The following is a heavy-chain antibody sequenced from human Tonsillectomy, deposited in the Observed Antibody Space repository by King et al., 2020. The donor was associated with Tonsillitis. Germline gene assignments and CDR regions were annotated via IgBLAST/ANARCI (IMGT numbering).Heavy chain of an antibody. D-gene: IGHD3-10*01. CDR1: GGSISSGGYS. CDR3: ARALGKDRWLGGIDALDI. V-gene: IGHV4-30-2*01. CDR2: IYHSGST. Sequence: QLQESGSGLVKPSQTLSLTCAVSGGSISSGGYSWSWIRQPPGKGLEWIGYIYHSGSTYYNPSLKSRVTISVKRSKNQFSLKRSSVTAADTAVYYCARALGKDRWLGGIDALDIWGQGTMVTVSS. J-gene: IGHJ3*02.